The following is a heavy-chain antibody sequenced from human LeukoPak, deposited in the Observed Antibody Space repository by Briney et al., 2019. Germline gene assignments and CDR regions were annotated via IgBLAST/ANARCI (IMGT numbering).Heavy chain of an antibody. V-gene: IGHV1-69*06. D-gene: IGHD3-10*01. J-gene: IGHJ5*02. CDR2: FIPIFGTP. CDR1: GYTFTSYA. CDR3: ARDFRPPNAGSGNYERMFDP. Sequence: SVKVSCKASGYTFTSYAISWVRQAPGQGLEWMGGFIPIFGTPNYAQKFQGRVTITAEKSTSTTYMELSSLRSEDTAVYYCARDFRPPNAGSGNYERMFDPWGQGTLVTVSS.